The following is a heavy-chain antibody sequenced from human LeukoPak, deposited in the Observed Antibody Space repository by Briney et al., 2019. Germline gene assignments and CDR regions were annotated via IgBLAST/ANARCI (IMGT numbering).Heavy chain of an antibody. CDR3: ARESSAVAHTMMRDWLDP. V-gene: IGHV4-38-2*02. CDR2: INHSGRT. D-gene: IGHD3-22*01. CDR1: GYSINFGHL. J-gene: IGHJ5*02. Sequence: PSQTLSLTCDVSGYSINFGHLWGWIRQPPGKGLEWIASINHSGRTYYTPSLKSRVTISVDTLKNQFSLKVTSVTAEDTAMYFCARESSAVAHTMMRDWLDPWGQGTLVTVSS.